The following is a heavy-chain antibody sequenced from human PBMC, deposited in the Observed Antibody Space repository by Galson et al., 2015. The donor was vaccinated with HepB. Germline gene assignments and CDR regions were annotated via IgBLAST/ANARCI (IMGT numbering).Heavy chain of an antibody. CDR1: GYTFTSYY. CDR2: INPSGGST. J-gene: IGHJ3*02. V-gene: IGHV1-46*01. D-gene: IGHD4-23*01. Sequence: SVKVSCKASGYTFTSYYMHWVRQAPGQGLEWMGIINPSGGSTSYAQKFQGRVTMTGDTSTSTVYMELSSLRSEDTAVYYCARDLGFSGGNGGGDAFDIWGQGTMVTVSS. CDR3: ARDLGFSGGNGGGDAFDI.